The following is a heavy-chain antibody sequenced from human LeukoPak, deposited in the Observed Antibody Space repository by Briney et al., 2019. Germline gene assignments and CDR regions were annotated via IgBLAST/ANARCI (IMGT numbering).Heavy chain of an antibody. CDR3: ARSTHRDSDAFDI. J-gene: IGHJ3*02. Sequence: ASVKVSCKASGYTFTGYYMHWVRQAPGQGLECMGWINPNSGGTNYAQKLQGRVTMTTDTSTTTACMELRSLRSDDTAVYYCARSTHRDSDAFDIWGQGTMVTVSS. V-gene: IGHV1-2*02. D-gene: IGHD2-2*01. CDR2: INPNSGGT. CDR1: GYTFTGYY.